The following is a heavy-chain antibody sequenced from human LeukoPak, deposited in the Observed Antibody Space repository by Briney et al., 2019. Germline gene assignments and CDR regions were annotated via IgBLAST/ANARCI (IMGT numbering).Heavy chain of an antibody. V-gene: IGHV3-7*01. J-gene: IGHJ4*02. CDR2: IKQDGSEK. CDR3: ASHGYSSGWYYFDY. D-gene: IGHD6-19*01. Sequence: GGSLRLSCAVSGFTFSSYWMSWVRQAPGKGLEWVANIKQDGSEKYYVDSVKGRFTISRDNARNSLYLQMNSLRAEDTAVYYCASHGYSSGWYYFDYWGQGTLVTVSS. CDR1: GFTFSSYW.